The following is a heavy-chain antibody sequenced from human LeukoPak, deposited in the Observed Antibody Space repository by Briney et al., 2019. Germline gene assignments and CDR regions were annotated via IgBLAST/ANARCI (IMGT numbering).Heavy chain of an antibody. D-gene: IGHD6-19*01. Sequence: SETLSLTCTVSGGSISSSSYYWGWIRQPPGKGLEWIGSIYYSGSTYDNPSLKSRVTISVDTPKNQFSLKLSSVTAADTAVYFCARSSGWSLNDAFDIWGQGTMVTVSS. V-gene: IGHV4-39*01. J-gene: IGHJ3*02. CDR2: IYYSGST. CDR3: ARSSGWSLNDAFDI. CDR1: GGSISSSSYY.